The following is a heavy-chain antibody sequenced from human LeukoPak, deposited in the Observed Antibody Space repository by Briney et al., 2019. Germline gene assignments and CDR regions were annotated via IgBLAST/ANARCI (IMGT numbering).Heavy chain of an antibody. D-gene: IGHD2-2*01. CDR2: IYHSGST. Sequence: SGTLSLTCAVSGGSISSSNWWSWVRQPPGKGLEWIGEIYHSGSTNYNPSLKSRVTISVDKSKNQFSLKLSSVTAADTAVYYCARVGIVVVPAAMDHYYYGMGVWGQGTTVTVSS. J-gene: IGHJ6*02. V-gene: IGHV4-4*02. CDR1: GGSISSSNW. CDR3: ARVGIVVVPAAMDHYYYGMGV.